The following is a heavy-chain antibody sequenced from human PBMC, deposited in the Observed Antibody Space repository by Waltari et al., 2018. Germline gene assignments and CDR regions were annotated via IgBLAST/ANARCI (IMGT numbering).Heavy chain of an antibody. D-gene: IGHD3-22*01. CDR1: GGPISSYY. J-gene: IGHJ4*02. Sequence: QVQLQESGPGLVKPSETLALTCTVSGGPISSYYWSWIRQPPGKGLEWIGYIYYRGSTNYNPSLKSRVTISVDTSKNQFSLKLSSVTAADTAVYYCARDHYDSSGYYFGYWGQGTLVTVSS. CDR3: ARDHYDSSGYYFGY. V-gene: IGHV4-59*01. CDR2: IYYRGST.